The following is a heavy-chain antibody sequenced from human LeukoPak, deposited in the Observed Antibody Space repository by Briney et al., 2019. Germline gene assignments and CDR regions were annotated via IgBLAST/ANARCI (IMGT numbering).Heavy chain of an antibody. J-gene: IGHJ6*02. V-gene: IGHV1-18*01. CDR2: ISAYNGNT. CDR1: GYTFTSYG. Sequence: ASVKVSCKASGYTFTSYGISWVRQAPGQGLEWMGWISAYNGNTNYAQKLQGRVTMTTDTSTSTAYMELRSLRSDDTAVYYCARDNGYCSGTSCPYPYYYYGMDVWGQGTTVTVSS. D-gene: IGHD2-2*01. CDR3: ARDNGYCSGTSCPYPYYYYGMDV.